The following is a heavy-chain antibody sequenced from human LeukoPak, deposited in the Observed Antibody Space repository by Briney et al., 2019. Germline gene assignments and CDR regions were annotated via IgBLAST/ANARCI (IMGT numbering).Heavy chain of an antibody. V-gene: IGHV1-18*01. D-gene: IGHD1-26*01. CDR2: ISAHNGDT. CDR1: GYTFTSYG. CDR3: ARDFKRTVGATTTSDY. J-gene: IGHJ4*02. Sequence: ASVKVSCKASGYTFTSYGISWVPQAPGQGLEWMGWISAHNGDTNYAQKFQGRVSMTTDTSTSTGYMELRSLTSDDTAVYYCARDFKRTVGATTTSDYWGQGTLVTVSS.